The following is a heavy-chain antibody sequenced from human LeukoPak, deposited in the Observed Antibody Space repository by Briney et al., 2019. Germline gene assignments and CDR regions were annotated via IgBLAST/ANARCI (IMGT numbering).Heavy chain of an antibody. CDR2: IYYSGST. J-gene: IGHJ4*02. CDR1: GGSISSSSYY. CDR3: ARETKYYDILTGYLNAYYFDY. V-gene: IGHV4-61*01. D-gene: IGHD3-9*01. Sequence: PSETLSLTCTVSGGSISSSSYYWRWIRQPPGKGLEWIGYIYYSGSTNYNPSLKSRVTISVDTSKNQFSLKLSSVTAADTAVYYCARETKYYDILTGYLNAYYFDYWGQGTLVTVSS.